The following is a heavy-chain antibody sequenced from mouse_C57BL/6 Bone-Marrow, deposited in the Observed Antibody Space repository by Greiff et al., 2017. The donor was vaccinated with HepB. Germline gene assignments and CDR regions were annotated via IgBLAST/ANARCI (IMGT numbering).Heavy chain of an antibody. CDR3: AKYGNYVGYAMDY. V-gene: IGHV5-17*02. CDR1: GFTLSSFG. Sequence: EVKLQESGGGLVQPGGSRKLSCAVSGFTLSSFGIHWVRQAPEKGLEWVAYISSGGTTIYYADTAKGRFTISRDNPRNTLFLQMTSLRSEDTAMYYCAKYGNYVGYAMDYWGQGTAVTVSS. D-gene: IGHD2-10*02. J-gene: IGHJ4*01. CDR2: ISSGGTTI.